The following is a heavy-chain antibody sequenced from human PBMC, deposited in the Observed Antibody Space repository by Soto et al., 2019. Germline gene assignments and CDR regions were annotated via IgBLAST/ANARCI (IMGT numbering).Heavy chain of an antibody. J-gene: IGHJ4*02. CDR3: AKDIVATTTTTFDY. V-gene: IGHV3-48*01. CDR1: GFTFSTSS. Sequence: GGSLRLSCAASGFTFSTSSMSWVRQAPGKGLEWVSYTRFSGGIIYYADSVRGRFAISRDNAKNTLYLEMNSLRAEDTAVYYCAKDIVATTTTTFDYWGQGTLVTVSS. CDR2: TRFSGGII. D-gene: IGHD5-12*01.